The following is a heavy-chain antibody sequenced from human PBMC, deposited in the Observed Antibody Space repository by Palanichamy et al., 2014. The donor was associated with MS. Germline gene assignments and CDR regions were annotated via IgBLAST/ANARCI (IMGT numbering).Heavy chain of an antibody. J-gene: IGHJ4*02. D-gene: IGHD3-10*01. CDR1: GYALTGLT. V-gene: IGHV1-24*01. Sequence: SVKVSCKVSGYALTGLTMHWVRQAPGKGLEWMGGSDPDTGETIYAQKFQGRVTMTEDTPSDTAYMELSSLRSDDTAFYYCACMVRGIIVFDYWGQGTLVTVSS. CDR3: ACMVRGIIVFDY. CDR2: SDPDTGET.